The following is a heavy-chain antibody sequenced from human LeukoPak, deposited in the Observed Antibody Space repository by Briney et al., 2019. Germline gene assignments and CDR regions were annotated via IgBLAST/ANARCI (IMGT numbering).Heavy chain of an antibody. CDR2: INAGNGNT. CDR3: ASPYNWNDEYFLAFDI. V-gene: IGHV1-3*01. D-gene: IGHD1-1*01. Sequence: ASVKVSCKASGYTFTSYAMHWVRQAPGQRLEWMGWINAGNGNTKYSQKFQGRVTITRDTSASTAYMEVSSLRAEDTAVYYCASPYNWNDEYFLAFDIWGQGTMVTVSS. J-gene: IGHJ3*02. CDR1: GYTFTSYA.